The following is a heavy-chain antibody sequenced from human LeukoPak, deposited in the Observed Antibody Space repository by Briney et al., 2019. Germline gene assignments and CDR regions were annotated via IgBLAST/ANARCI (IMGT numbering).Heavy chain of an antibody. V-gene: IGHV1-69*13. D-gene: IGHD3-16*01. Sequence: ASVKVSCKASGGTFSSYAISWVRQAPGQGLEWMGGIIPIFGTANYAQKFQGRVTITADESTSTAYMELSSLRSEDTAVYYCARGVKIITLGGVLFPDFPGYYSVMPVWGKGPPAPFPS. J-gene: IGHJ6*04. CDR2: IIPIFGTA. CDR3: ARGVKIITLGGVLFPDFPGYYSVMPV. CDR1: GGTFSSYA.